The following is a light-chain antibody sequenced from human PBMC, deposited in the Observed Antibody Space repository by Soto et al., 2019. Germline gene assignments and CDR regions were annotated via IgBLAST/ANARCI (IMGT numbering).Light chain of an antibody. J-gene: IGKJ1*01. CDR2: DVS. Sequence: DIVLTQSPATLSLSPGERATLSCRASQSVGTYLVWYQHKPGQAPRLLIHDVSNRATGIPARFSGSGSGTDFTLTIRSLEPEDFAVYYCHQRRDWPRTFGQGTKVEIK. CDR1: QSVGTY. V-gene: IGKV3-11*01. CDR3: HQRRDWPRT.